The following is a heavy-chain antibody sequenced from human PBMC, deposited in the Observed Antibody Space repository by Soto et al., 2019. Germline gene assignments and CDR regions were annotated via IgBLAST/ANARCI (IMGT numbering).Heavy chain of an antibody. V-gene: IGHV3-72*01. CDR1: GFTFSDHY. J-gene: IGHJ4*02. CDR2: TRNKANSYTT. D-gene: IGHD2-15*01. CDR3: ARPYSNGWGYFDY. Sequence: EVQLVESGGGLVQPGGSLRLSCAASGFTFSDHYMDWVRQAPGKGLEWVGRTRNKANSYTTEYAASVKGRFTISRDDSKNSLYLQMNSMKTEDTAVYYCARPYSNGWGYFDYWGQGTLVTVSS.